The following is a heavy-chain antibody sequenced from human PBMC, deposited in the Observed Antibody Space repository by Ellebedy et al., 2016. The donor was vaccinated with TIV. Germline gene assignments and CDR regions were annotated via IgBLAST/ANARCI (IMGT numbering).Heavy chain of an antibody. Sequence: ASVKVSCXASGYTFTNYGINWVRQAPGQGLEWMGWISADNRNTNYAQKLQGRVTMTTETSTSTAYMELRSLRSDDTAMYYCARDRSIVGVNGGVDYWGQGTLVTVSS. CDR3: ARDRSIVGVNGGVDY. J-gene: IGHJ4*02. CDR2: ISADNRNT. CDR1: GYTFTNYG. V-gene: IGHV1-18*01. D-gene: IGHD1-26*01.